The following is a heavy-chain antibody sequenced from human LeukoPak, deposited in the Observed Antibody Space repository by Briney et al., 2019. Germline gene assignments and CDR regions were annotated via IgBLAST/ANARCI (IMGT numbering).Heavy chain of an antibody. Sequence: GSLRPSCAASVFTFSDYNMSWIRQAPREGLEWVSYISSSVSTIYNADPAKGRFPISRDNAKNSLYLHMTSLRPPAPAVFTFARDKSCSCRYWGRGNLVIVTS. CDR2: ISSSVSTI. D-gene: IGHD6-6*01. V-gene: IGHV3-11*04. J-gene: IGHJ4*02. CDR3: ARDKSCSCRY. CDR1: VFTFSDYN.